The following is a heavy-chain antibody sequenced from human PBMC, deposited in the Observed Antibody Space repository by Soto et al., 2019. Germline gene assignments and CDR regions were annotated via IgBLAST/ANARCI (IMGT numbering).Heavy chain of an antibody. CDR2: INAGNGNT. V-gene: IGHV1-3*01. Sequence: ASVKVSCKAAGYTFTSYAIHWVRQAPGQRLEWMGWINAGNGNTKYSQKFQGRVTITRDTSASTAYMELSSLRSEDTAVYYCARSIVVVTALDYWGQGTLVTVSS. CDR1: GYTFTSYA. D-gene: IGHD2-21*02. CDR3: ARSIVVVTALDY. J-gene: IGHJ4*02.